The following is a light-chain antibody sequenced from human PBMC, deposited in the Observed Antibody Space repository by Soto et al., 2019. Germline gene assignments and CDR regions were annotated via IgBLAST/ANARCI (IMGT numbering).Light chain of an antibody. CDR2: DDD. V-gene: IGLV1-51*01. Sequence: QSVMTQPPSVSAAPGQRVTISCSGSSSNIGGNSVSWYQQLPGTAPKLLIYDDDKRPSGIPDRFSGSKFGTSATLGITGFQTGDEADHYCGSWDSSLSAYVFGTGTKVTVL. CDR3: GSWDSSLSAYV. CDR1: SSNIGGNS. J-gene: IGLJ1*01.